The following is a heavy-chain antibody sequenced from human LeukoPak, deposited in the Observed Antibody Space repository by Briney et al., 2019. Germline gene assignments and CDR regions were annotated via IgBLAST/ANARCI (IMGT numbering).Heavy chain of an antibody. D-gene: IGHD2-2*02. CDR1: GFTFSSYA. CDR3: AKGPNCSTTSCYTVGLIDY. V-gene: IGHV3-23*01. CDR2: ISGSGGST. J-gene: IGHJ4*02. Sequence: GGSLRLSCTASGFTFSSYAMTWVRQAPGKGLEWVSAISGSGGSTYYADSVEGRFTISRDNSKNTLYLQMNSLRAEDTAVYYCAKGPNCSTTSCYTVGLIDYWGQGTLVTVSS.